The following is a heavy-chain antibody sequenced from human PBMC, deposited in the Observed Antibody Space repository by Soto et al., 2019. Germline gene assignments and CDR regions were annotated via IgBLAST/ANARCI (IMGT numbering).Heavy chain of an antibody. CDR2: IDRSDSQA. J-gene: IGHJ4*02. V-gene: IGHV5-10-1*01. Sequence: GESPNISCKGPGYIFAGHWITWDLQKPGQGLEWRGRIDRSDSQAYYSPSFRGHVTISATKSLTTVFLQWSSLRSSDTAMYYCARQIYDSYTGPNFGCKLDSWGQGTPVTVSS. CDR3: ARQIYDSYTGPNFGCKLDS. D-gene: IGHD3-16*01. CDR1: GYIFAGHW.